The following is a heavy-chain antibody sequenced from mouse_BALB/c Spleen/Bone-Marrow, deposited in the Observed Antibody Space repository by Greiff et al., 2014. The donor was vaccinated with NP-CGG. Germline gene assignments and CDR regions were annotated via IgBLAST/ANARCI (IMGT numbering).Heavy chain of an antibody. V-gene: IGHV5-6-5*01. D-gene: IGHD1-1*01. Sequence: EVKLVESGGGLVKPGGSLKLSCAASGFTFSSYAMSWVRQTPEQRLEWVASISSGGSXXXXXXXXGXXXXXXXTARTTLYLQMSILRSEATAMYCCTRARFYYGKLVDYWGQGTSVTVSS. CDR1: GFTFSSYA. J-gene: IGHJ4*01. CDR3: TRARFYYGKLVDY. CDR2: ISSGGSX.